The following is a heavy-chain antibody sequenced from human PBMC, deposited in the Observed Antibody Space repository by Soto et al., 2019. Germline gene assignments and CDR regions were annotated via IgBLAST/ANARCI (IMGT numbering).Heavy chain of an antibody. J-gene: IGHJ4*02. Sequence: GGSLRLSCSASGFNFDTYVMSWVRQAPGRGPEGVSTISTSGGSTYYADSVKGRFTISRDNSKNTLFLEMNSLRAEDTAVYYCARVNVGWLQSQSGYYFDDWGQGT. D-gene: IGHD5-12*01. CDR1: GFNFDTYV. CDR3: ARVNVGWLQSQSGYYFDD. V-gene: IGHV3-23*01. CDR2: ISTSGGST.